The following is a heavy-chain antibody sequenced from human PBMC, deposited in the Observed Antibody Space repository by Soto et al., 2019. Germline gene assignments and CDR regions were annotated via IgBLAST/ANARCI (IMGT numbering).Heavy chain of an antibody. V-gene: IGHV3-23*01. CDR1: GFTFYNYA. CDR2: ISGGGDGT. D-gene: IGHD2-8*01. J-gene: IGHJ3*01. CDR3: AKKGLGSLATYCTTVDCHYAFDV. Sequence: EVQLLESGGGLVRPGGSLRLSCAASGFTFYNYAMNWVRQAPGKGLEWVSTISGGGDGTYYADSVKGRFTISRDNSRNTVYLHMNSLRAEETAVYYCAKKGLGSLATYCTTVDCHYAFDVCGQGTLVTVSS.